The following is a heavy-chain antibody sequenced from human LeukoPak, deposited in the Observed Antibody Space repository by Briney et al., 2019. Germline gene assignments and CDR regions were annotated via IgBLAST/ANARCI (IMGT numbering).Heavy chain of an antibody. D-gene: IGHD3-16*01. Sequence: GGSLRLSCAASGFSLTGYDMHWARQTPDKGLEWVAFTRDGGYYAESVKGRFTISIDSSKNTLYLRMNRLRAEDTAIYYCAKDGQLGYWGQGTLVTVSS. CDR1: GFSLTGYD. CDR2: TRDGG. J-gene: IGHJ4*02. V-gene: IGHV3-30*02. CDR3: AKDGQLGY.